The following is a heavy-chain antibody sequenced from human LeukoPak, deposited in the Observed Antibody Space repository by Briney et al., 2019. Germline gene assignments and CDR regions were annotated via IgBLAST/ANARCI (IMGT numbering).Heavy chain of an antibody. J-gene: IGHJ3*02. Sequence: PGGSLRLSCAASGFTFSSYAMSWVRQAPGKGLEWVSAISGSGGSTYYADSVKGRFTISRDNSKDTLYLQMNSLRAEDTAVYYCAKDLRITGTWEGDWGLFDIWGQGTMVTVSS. D-gene: IGHD1-20*01. CDR2: ISGSGGST. V-gene: IGHV3-23*01. CDR3: AKDLRITGTWEGDWGLFDI. CDR1: GFTFSSYA.